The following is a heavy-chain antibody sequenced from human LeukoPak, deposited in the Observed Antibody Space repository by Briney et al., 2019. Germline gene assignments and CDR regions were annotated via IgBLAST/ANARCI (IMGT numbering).Heavy chain of an antibody. J-gene: IGHJ3*02. V-gene: IGHV3-7*04. CDR1: GLTLSSYW. Sequence: GGSLRLSCAASGLTLSSYWMHWVRQAPGKGLEWVANIKQDGSEKNYVDSVKGRFTISRDNAKNSLYLQMNSLRAEDTALYYCARGGLYWHIWGRGTMVTVSS. CDR2: IKQDGSEK. CDR3: ARGGLYWHI. D-gene: IGHD2-15*01.